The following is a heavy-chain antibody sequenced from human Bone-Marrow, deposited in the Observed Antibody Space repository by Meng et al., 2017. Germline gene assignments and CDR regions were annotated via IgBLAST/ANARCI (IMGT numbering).Heavy chain of an antibody. Sequence: GGSLRLSCAASGFTFSNAWMSWVRQAPGKGLEWVGRIKSKTDGGTTDYAAPVKGRFTISRDDSKNTLYLQMNSLKTEDTAVYYCTTVWWIQLWLPDYWGQGTLVTVSS. CDR2: IKSKTDGGTT. CDR3: TTVWWIQLWLPDY. D-gene: IGHD5-18*01. CDR1: GFTFSNAW. J-gene: IGHJ4*02. V-gene: IGHV3-15*01.